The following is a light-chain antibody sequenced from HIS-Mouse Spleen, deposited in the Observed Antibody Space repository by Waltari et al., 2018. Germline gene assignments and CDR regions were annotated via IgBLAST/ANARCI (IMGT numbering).Light chain of an antibody. J-gene: IGLJ1*01. CDR2: LEGSGSY. V-gene: IGLV4-60*03. Sequence: QPVLTQSSSASASLGSSVKLTCTLSSGHSSYIIAWHQQQPGQARRYLMKLEGSGSYNKGSGVPDRFSGSSSGADRYLTISNLQSEDEADYYCETWDNNTHVFGTGTKVTVL. CDR1: SGHSSYI. CDR3: ETWDNNTHV.